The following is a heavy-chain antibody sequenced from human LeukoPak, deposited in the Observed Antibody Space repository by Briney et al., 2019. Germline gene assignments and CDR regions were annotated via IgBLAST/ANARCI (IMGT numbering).Heavy chain of an antibody. CDR3: AKDLRFLEWLLPLGWFDP. D-gene: IGHD3-3*01. CDR2: ISGSGGST. CDR1: GFTFSSYA. V-gene: IGHV3-23*01. J-gene: IGHJ5*02. Sequence: GGSLRLSCAASGFTFSSYAMSWVRQAAGKGLEWVSAISGSGGSTYYADSVKGRFTISRDNSKNTLYLQMNSLRAEDTAVYYCAKDLRFLEWLLPLGWFDPWGQGTLVTVSS.